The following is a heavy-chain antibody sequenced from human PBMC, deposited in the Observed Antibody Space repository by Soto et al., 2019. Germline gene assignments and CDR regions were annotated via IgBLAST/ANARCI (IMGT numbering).Heavy chain of an antibody. CDR2: IYYSGST. J-gene: IGHJ5*02. V-gene: IGHV4-39*01. CDR1: GGSITSSSYD. D-gene: IGHD1-26*01. Sequence: QLHLRESGPGLVKPSETLSLTCTVSGGSITSSSYDWGWIRQPRGKGLEWIGSIYYSGSTYYNPSLKSRVTISVDTSKNQFSLKLSSVTAADTAVYYCATQEVGGSYVYTFDPWGQGTLVTVSS. CDR3: ATQEVGGSYVYTFDP.